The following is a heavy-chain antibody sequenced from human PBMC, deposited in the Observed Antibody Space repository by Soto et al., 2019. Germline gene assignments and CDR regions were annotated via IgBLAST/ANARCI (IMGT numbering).Heavy chain of an antibody. CDR1: GYTFTGYY. CDR2: INTNSGGT. CDR3: ARGPHFWGGYSGGYGMDV. V-gene: IGHV1-2*04. J-gene: IGHJ6*02. D-gene: IGHD3-3*01. Sequence: QVQLVQSGAEVKKPGASVKVSCKASGYTFTGYYMHWVRQAPGQGLEWMGWINTNSGGTNYAQKFQGWVTMTRDTSISTAYMELSRRRSDDTAVYYCARGPHFWGGYSGGYGMDVWGQGTTVTVSS.